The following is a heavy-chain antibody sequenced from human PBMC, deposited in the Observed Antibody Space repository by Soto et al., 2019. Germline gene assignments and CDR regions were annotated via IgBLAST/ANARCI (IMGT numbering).Heavy chain of an antibody. CDR3: AKDRHPDGIWTFDY. D-gene: IGHD3-9*01. CDR1: GFSFNSYT. J-gene: IGHJ4*02. V-gene: IGHV3-23*01. CDR2: ISTSGSNT. Sequence: EVQLLESGGHLVQPGGSLRLSCAASGFSFNSYTMNWVRQAPGKGLEGVSGISTSGSNTYYADCVKGLFTIFRDNSQNILFLQMNSLRVEDTAIYYCAKDRHPDGIWTFDYWGQGTLVTVSS.